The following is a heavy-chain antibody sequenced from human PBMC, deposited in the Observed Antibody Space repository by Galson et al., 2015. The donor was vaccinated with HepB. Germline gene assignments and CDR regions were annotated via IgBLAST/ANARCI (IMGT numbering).Heavy chain of an antibody. D-gene: IGHD6-19*01. CDR1: GYTFTNYY. CDR2: FNPSGGST. J-gene: IGHJ2*01. CDR3: AKGAVAGTYVPTFFDV. V-gene: IGHV1-46*01. Sequence: SVKVSCKASGYTFTNYYIHWVRQAPGQGLEWMGVFNPSGGSTSYAQKFQGRVTMTRDTSTSTVYVELSSLRAEDTAVYYCAKGAVAGTYVPTFFDVWGRGTLVTVSS.